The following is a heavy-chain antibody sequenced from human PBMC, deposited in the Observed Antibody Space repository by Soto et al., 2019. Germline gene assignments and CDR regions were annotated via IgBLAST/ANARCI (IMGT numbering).Heavy chain of an antibody. CDR1: GFTFSSYS. V-gene: IGHV3-48*02. Sequence: GGSLRLSCAASGFTFSSYSMNWVRQAPGKGLEWVSYISSSSTIYYADSVKGRFTISRDNAKNSLYLQMNSLRDEDTAVYYCARDLSVIVVVTAPTMDVWGQGTTVTVSS. J-gene: IGHJ6*02. CDR2: ISSSSTI. D-gene: IGHD2-21*02. CDR3: ARDLSVIVVVTAPTMDV.